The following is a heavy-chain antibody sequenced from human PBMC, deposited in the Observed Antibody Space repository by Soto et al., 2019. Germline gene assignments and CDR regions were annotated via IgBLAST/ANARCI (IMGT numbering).Heavy chain of an antibody. J-gene: IGHJ4*02. CDR1: GGSINSSY. D-gene: IGHD6-19*01. Sequence: SWTLALTCTVSGGSINSSYWSWIRQSPGKGLEWLGYVYYTGSTNYSPSLRSRVSISVDTSKNEFSLRLSSVTAADTAVYFCARSVAVPGAHIDYWGQGTQVTVSS. CDR3: ARSVAVPGAHIDY. V-gene: IGHV4-59*01. CDR2: VYYTGST.